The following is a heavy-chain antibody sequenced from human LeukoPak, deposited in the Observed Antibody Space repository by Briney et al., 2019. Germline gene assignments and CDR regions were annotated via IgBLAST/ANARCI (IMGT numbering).Heavy chain of an antibody. CDR3: ARAPVHYSYYYMDV. J-gene: IGHJ6*03. V-gene: IGHV3-30*04. CDR2: ISYDGSHR. D-gene: IGHD6-6*01. CDR1: GFTFRSYA. Sequence: GRSLRLSCAASGFTFRSYAMHWVRQAPGKGLEWVAVISYDGSHRYYADSVKGRFTISRDDSKNTLYLQMDSLRPEDTAVYFCARAPVHYSYYYMDVWGKGTTVTVSS.